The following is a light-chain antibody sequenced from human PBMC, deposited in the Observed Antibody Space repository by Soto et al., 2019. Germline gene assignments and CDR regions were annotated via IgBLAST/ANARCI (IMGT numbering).Light chain of an antibody. Sequence: EIVLTQSPASLSVSPGERATLSCRASQSVRSKVAWYQQKPGQAPSLVIYDTYIRATGIPARFSGSGSGTQFTLTISSLQSEDFAVYYCQQRSKWPITFGQGTRLEIK. J-gene: IGKJ5*01. CDR3: QQRSKWPIT. CDR1: QSVRSK. CDR2: DTY. V-gene: IGKV3-15*01.